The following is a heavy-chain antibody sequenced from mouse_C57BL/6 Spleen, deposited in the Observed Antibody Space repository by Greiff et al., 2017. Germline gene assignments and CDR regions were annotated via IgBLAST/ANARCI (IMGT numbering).Heavy chain of an antibody. V-gene: IGHV5-17*01. J-gene: IGHJ4*01. CDR1: GFTFSDYG. Sequence: EVQVVESGGGLVKPGGSLKLSCAASGFTFSDYGMHWVRQAPEKGLEWVAYISSGSSTIYYADTVKGRFTISRDNAKNTLFLQMTRLRAEDTAMYYCATGFYAMDYWGQGTSVTVSS. CDR2: ISSGSSTI. CDR3: ATGFYAMDY.